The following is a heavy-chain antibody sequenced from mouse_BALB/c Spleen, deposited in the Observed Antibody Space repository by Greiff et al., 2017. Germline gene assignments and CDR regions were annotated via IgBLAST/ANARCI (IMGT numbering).Heavy chain of an antibody. Sequence: VQLQQSGAELAKPGASVKMSCKASGYTFTSYWMHWVKQRPGQGLEWIGYINPSTGYTEYNQKFKDKATLTADKSSSTAYMQLSSLTSEDSAVYYCARWGYGNYSFDYWGQGTTLTVSS. CDR2: INPSTGYT. D-gene: IGHD2-10*02. J-gene: IGHJ2*01. CDR1: GYTFTSYW. V-gene: IGHV1-7*01. CDR3: ARWGYGNYSFDY.